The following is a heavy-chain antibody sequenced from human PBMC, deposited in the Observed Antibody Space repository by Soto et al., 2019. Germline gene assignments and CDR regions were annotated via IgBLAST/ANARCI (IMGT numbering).Heavy chain of an antibody. D-gene: IGHD3-3*01. J-gene: IGHJ4*02. V-gene: IGHV3-23*01. CDR3: AKDINIRFLECLPLDY. Sequence: GGSLRLSCAASGFTFSSYAMSWVRQAPGKGLEWVSAISGSVGSTYYADSVKGRFTISRDNSKNTLYLQMNSLRAEDTAVYYCAKDINIRFLECLPLDYSGQGTLVTVSS. CDR1: GFTFSSYA. CDR2: ISGSVGST.